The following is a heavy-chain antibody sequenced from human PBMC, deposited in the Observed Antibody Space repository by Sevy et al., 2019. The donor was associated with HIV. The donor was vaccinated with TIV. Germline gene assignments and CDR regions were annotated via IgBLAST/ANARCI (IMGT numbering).Heavy chain of an antibody. CDR2: ISYDGSNK. Sequence: GALRLSCAASGFIFSDYAMSWVRQAPGKGLEWVAVISYDGSNKYYADSVKGRFTISRDNSKNTLYLQMNSLRAEDTAVYYCARDTGIVGATTGGDAFDIWGQGTMVTVSS. CDR3: ARDTGIVGATTGGDAFDI. CDR1: GFIFSDYA. D-gene: IGHD1-26*01. J-gene: IGHJ3*02. V-gene: IGHV3-30-3*01.